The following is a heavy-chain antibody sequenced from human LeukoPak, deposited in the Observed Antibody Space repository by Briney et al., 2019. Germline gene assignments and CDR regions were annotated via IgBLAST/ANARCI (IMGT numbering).Heavy chain of an antibody. Sequence: PSETLSLTCTVSGYSISSGYYWGWIRQPPGKGLEWIGSIYHSGSTYYNPSLKTRVTISIDTSNNQFSLKLSSVTAADTAVYYCARGRGVKYNSDRIYSFDYWGQGTLVTVSS. J-gene: IGHJ4*02. D-gene: IGHD1-1*01. V-gene: IGHV4-38-2*02. CDR1: GYSISSGYY. CDR2: IYHSGST. CDR3: ARGRGVKYNSDRIYSFDY.